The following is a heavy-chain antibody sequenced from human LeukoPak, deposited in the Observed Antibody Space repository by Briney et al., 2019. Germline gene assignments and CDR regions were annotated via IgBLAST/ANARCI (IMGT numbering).Heavy chain of an antibody. D-gene: IGHD3-10*01. CDR3: AGDGRGFNYYMDV. CDR2: IYYSGST. Sequence: SETLSLTCTVSGGSISSHYWSWIRQPPGKGLEWIGYIYYSGSTNYNPSLKSRVTISVDTSKNQFSLKLSSVTAADTAVYYCAGDGRGFNYYMDVWGKGTTVTVSS. J-gene: IGHJ6*03. CDR1: GGSISSHY. V-gene: IGHV4-59*11.